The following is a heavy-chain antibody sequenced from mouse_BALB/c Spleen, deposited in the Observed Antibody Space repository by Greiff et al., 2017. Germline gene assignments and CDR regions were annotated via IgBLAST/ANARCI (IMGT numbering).Heavy chain of an antibody. D-gene: IGHD2-4*01. CDR1: GFTFSSYT. V-gene: IGHV5-12-2*01. CDR3: ARQGITTTTSLAY. J-gene: IGHJ3*01. CDR2: ISNGGGST. Sequence: EVQRVESGGGLVQPGGSLKLSCAASGFTFSSYTMSWVRQTPEKRLEWVAYISNGGGSTYYPDPVKGRFTISRDNAKNTLYLQLSSLKSEDTAMYYCARQGITTTTSLAYWAQGTLVTVSA.